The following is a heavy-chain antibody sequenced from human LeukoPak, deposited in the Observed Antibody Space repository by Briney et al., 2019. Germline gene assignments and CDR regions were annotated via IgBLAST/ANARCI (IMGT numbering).Heavy chain of an antibody. D-gene: IGHD3-22*01. CDR2: ISAYNGNT. Sequence: PGGSLRLSCAASGFTFTSYGISWVRQAPGQGLEWMGWISAYNGNTNYAQKLQGRVTMTTDTSTSTAYMELRSLRSDDTAVYYCARVRGYYDSSGPRDYWGQGTLVTVSS. J-gene: IGHJ4*02. CDR1: GFTFTSYG. CDR3: ARVRGYYDSSGPRDY. V-gene: IGHV1-18*01.